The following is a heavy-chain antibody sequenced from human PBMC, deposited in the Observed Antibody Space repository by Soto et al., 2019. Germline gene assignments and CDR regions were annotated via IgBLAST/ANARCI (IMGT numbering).Heavy chain of an antibody. CDR3: ARRNEIHYYYGMDV. CDR2: IYYSGST. CDR1: GGSISSGGYY. V-gene: IGHV4-31*03. Sequence: QVQLQESGPGLVKPSQTLSLTCTVSGGSISSGGYYWSWIRQHPGKGLEWIGYIYYSGSTYYNPSLKSRVTISVDTSKNQFSLKLSSVTAADTAVYYCARRNEIHYYYGMDVWGQGTTVTVSS. J-gene: IGHJ6*02.